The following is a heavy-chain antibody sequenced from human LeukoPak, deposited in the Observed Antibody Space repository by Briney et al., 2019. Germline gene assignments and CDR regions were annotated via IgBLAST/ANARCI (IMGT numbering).Heavy chain of an antibody. CDR1: GFTVSNNY. J-gene: IGHJ6*02. V-gene: IGHV3-66*02. Sequence: GGSLRLSCAASGFTVSNNYMSWVRQAPGKRLEWVSVIYSGGSTYYADSVKGRFTISRDNSKNTLYLQMNSLRPEDTAVYHCAKEWPWENYYYGMNVWGQGTTVTVSS. CDR3: AKEWPWENYYYGMNV. CDR2: IYSGGST. D-gene: IGHD1-26*01.